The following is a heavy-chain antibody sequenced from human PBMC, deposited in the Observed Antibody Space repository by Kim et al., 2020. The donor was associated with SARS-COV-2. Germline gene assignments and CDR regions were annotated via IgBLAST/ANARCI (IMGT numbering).Heavy chain of an antibody. Sequence: YADSVKGRVTISRDNSKNTLYLQRNSRRAEDTAVYYCARAYRVATIREGYWGQGTLVTVSS. J-gene: IGHJ4*02. D-gene: IGHD5-12*01. V-gene: IGHV3-33*01. CDR3: ARAYRVATIREGY.